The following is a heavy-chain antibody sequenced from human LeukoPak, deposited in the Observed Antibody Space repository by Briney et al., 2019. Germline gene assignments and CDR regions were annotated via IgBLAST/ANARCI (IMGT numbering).Heavy chain of an antibody. J-gene: IGHJ6*03. Sequence: SETLSLTCAVYGGSFSGYYWSWIRQPPGKGLEWIGYIYYSGSINYNPSLKSRVTISVDTSKNQFSLKLSSVTAADTAVYYCARDMYYDSSGYFGYYYYYMDVWGKGTTVTVSS. CDR3: ARDMYYDSSGYFGYYYYYMDV. CDR2: IYYSGSI. CDR1: GGSFSGYY. D-gene: IGHD3-22*01. V-gene: IGHV4-59*01.